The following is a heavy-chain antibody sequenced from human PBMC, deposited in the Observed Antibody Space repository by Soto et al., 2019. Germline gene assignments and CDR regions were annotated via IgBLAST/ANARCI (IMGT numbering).Heavy chain of an antibody. J-gene: IGHJ4*02. CDR2: ISGSGEST. V-gene: IGHV3-23*01. Sequence: EVQLLESGGGLVQPGGSLRLSCAASGFSFSSYAMSWVRQAPGKGLEWVSAISGSGESTYYADSVMGRFTISKDNSKNTLYVPMNILRAADTAVDDCANLRIVGATTFDYWGQGTLVTVSS. D-gene: IGHD1-26*01. CDR3: ANLRIVGATTFDY. CDR1: GFSFSSYA.